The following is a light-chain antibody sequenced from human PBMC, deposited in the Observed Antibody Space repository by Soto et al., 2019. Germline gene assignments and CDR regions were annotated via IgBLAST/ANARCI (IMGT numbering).Light chain of an antibody. CDR3: QQYNNWTRRT. CDR1: QSVSSN. V-gene: IGKV3-15*01. CDR2: GAS. Sequence: EIVMTQSPATLSVSPGERATLSCRASQSVSSNLAWYQQKPGQAPRLLIYGASTRATGIPARFSGSGSGTEFTLTISSLQSEDFAVYYCQQYNNWTRRTFGQGTKVDI. J-gene: IGKJ1*01.